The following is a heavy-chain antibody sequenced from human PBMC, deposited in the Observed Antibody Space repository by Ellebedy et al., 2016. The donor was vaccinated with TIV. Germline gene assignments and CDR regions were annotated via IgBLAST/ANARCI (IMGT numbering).Heavy chain of an antibody. D-gene: IGHD5-12*01. CDR1: GGSISSYY. V-gene: IGHV4-4*07. CDR3: ARDTGYSGYRTGEFDP. Sequence: SETLSLTCTVSGGSISSYYWSWIRQPAGKGLEWIGRLYTSGTTNYNPSLRGRVTVSVDTSKNQFSLKLSSVTAADTAVYYCARDTGYSGYRTGEFDPWGQGTLVTVSS. J-gene: IGHJ5*02. CDR2: LYTSGTT.